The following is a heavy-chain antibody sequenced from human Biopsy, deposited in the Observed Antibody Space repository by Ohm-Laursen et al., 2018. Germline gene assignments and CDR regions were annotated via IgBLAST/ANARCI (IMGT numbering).Heavy chain of an antibody. D-gene: IGHD4-23*01. J-gene: IGHJ4*02. Sequence: TLSLTSTVSGGSFTGHYWSWIRRPPGKGLEWIGHISYTGYTSYNASLKSRVTISVDTSRNHFSLRLGSLTAADTAVYYCARGSNDFGGLYFPRWGQGTLLTVSS. CDR1: GGSFTGHY. CDR2: ISYTGYT. CDR3: ARGSNDFGGLYFPR. V-gene: IGHV4-59*11.